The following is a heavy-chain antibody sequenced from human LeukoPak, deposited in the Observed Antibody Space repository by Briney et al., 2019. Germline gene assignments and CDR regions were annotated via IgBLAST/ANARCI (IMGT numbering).Heavy chain of an antibody. Sequence: SETLSLTCTVSGGSISSYYWSWTRQPPGKGLEWIGYIYYSGSTNYNPSLKSRVTISVDTSKNQFSLKLSSVTAADTAVYYCARAPLELDYWGQGTLVTVSS. J-gene: IGHJ4*02. V-gene: IGHV4-59*01. CDR3: ARAPLELDY. CDR1: GGSISSYY. D-gene: IGHD1-26*01. CDR2: IYYSGST.